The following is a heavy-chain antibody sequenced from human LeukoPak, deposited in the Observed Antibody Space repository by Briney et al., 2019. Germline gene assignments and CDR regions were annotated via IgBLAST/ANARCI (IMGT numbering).Heavy chain of an antibody. CDR1: GYTFTSYY. CDR2: IIPIFGTA. V-gene: IGHV1-69*13. D-gene: IGHD3-22*01. CDR3: ARPYDSSGYTYGMDV. Sequence: ASVKVSCKASGYTFTSYYMHWVRQAPGQGLEWMGGIIPIFGTANYAQKFQGRVTITADESTSTAYMELSSLRSEDTAVYYCARPYDSSGYTYGMDVWGQGTTVTVSS. J-gene: IGHJ6*02.